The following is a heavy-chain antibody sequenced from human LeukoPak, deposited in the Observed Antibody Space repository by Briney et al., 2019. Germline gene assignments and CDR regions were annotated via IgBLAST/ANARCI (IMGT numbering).Heavy chain of an antibody. CDR1: GFTFSSYE. Sequence: PGGSLRLSCAASGFTFSSYEMNWVRQAPGKGLEWVSYISSSGSTMYYADSVKGRFTISRDNAKNSLYLQMNSLRAEDTAVYYCARDVEYSSSSTTGYYFDYWGQGTLVTVSS. J-gene: IGHJ4*02. CDR3: ARDVEYSSSSTTGYYFDY. CDR2: ISSSGSTM. V-gene: IGHV3-48*03. D-gene: IGHD6-6*01.